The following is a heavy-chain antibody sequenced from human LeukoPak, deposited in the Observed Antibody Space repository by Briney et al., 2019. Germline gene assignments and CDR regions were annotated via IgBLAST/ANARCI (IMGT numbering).Heavy chain of an antibody. Sequence: ASVKVSCKASGYTFTGYYMHWVRQAPGQGLEWMGWINPNSGGTNYAQKFQGRVTMTRDTSISTAYVELSRLRSDDTAVYYCARERITMIVVVITPGTEYAFDIWGQGTMVTVSS. V-gene: IGHV1-2*02. CDR1: GYTFTGYY. CDR2: INPNSGGT. D-gene: IGHD3-22*01. CDR3: ARERITMIVVVITPGTEYAFDI. J-gene: IGHJ3*02.